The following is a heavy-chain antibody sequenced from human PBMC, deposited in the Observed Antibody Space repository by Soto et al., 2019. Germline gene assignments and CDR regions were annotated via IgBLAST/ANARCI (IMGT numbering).Heavy chain of an antibody. V-gene: IGHV3-23*01. Sequence: PGGSLRLSCAASGFTFSDYAMTWVRQAPGKGLEWVSAITSSGSSTYYAESVKGRSTISRDNSKSTLYLQMNSLRAEDTATYYCAKGAEGYVVSSLDYWGQGTLVTVSS. J-gene: IGHJ4*02. CDR2: ITSSGSST. D-gene: IGHD5-12*01. CDR3: AKGAEGYVVSSLDY. CDR1: GFTFSDYA.